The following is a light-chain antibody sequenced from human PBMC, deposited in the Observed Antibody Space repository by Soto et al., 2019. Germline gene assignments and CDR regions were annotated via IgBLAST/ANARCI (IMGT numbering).Light chain of an antibody. J-gene: IGKJ4*01. Sequence: DIVMTQSPDSLAVSLGERATINCKSSQSVLYSSNNKNYLAWYQQKPGQPPKLLIYSASTRESGVPDRFSGSGSGTDFTLTSSSLQAEDVAVYYCQQYYSTPLTFGGGTKVEIK. CDR1: QSVLYSSNNKNY. V-gene: IGKV4-1*01. CDR3: QQYYSTPLT. CDR2: SAS.